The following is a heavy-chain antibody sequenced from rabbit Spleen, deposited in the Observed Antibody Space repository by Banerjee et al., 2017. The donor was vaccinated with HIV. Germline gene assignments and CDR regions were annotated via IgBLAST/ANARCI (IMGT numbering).Heavy chain of an antibody. CDR3: ARRDIISVGGYDL. V-gene: IGHV1S45*01. Sequence: LQESGGGLVQPEGSLTLTCTASGFSFSSYWMCWVRQAPGKGLEWIGCIDSGDVGTYYASWAKGRFTISKTSSTTVTLQMTSLTAADTATYFCARRDIISVGGYDLWGPGPLVTVS. D-gene: IGHD1-1*01. CDR1: GFSFSSYW. CDR2: IDSGDVGT. J-gene: IGHJ4*01.